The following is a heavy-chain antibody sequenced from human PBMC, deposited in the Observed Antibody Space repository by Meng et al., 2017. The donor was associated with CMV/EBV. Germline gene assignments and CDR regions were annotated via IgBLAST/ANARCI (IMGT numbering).Heavy chain of an antibody. CDR3: ASPPGYSSGWYLN. CDR2: IYSGGSST. Sequence: AASGFTFSSYAMSWVRQAPGKGLEWVSLIYSGGSSTYYADSVKGRFTLSRDNSKNTLYLQMNSLRADDTAVYYCASPPGYSSGWYLNWGQGTLVTVSS. V-gene: IGHV3-23*03. D-gene: IGHD6-19*01. J-gene: IGHJ4*02. CDR1: GFTFSSYA.